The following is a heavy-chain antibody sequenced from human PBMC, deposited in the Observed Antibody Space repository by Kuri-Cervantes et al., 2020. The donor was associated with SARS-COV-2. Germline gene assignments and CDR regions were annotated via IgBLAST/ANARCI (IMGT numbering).Heavy chain of an antibody. J-gene: IGHJ4*02. D-gene: IGHD3-10*01. CDR1: GYTFTDYY. Sequence: ASVKVSCKTSGYTFTDYYVHWVRQAPGQGLEWMGWINPKSGGTKFAQRFQGRVTMTRDTSITTAYMELSRLRSDDTAVYYCARGSIFSDTGGWYFDYWGQGTLVTVSS. CDR3: ARGSIFSDTGGWYFDY. V-gene: IGHV1-2*02. CDR2: INPKSGGT.